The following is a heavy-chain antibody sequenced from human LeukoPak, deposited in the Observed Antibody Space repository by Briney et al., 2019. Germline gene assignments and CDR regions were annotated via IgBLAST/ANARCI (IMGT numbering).Heavy chain of an antibody. CDR1: GYTLTELS. CDR3: ARDNSVGDYAWWFDP. V-gene: IGHV1-24*01. J-gene: IGHJ5*02. Sequence: ASVKVSCKVSGYTLTELSMHWVRQAPGKGLEWMGGFDPEDGETIYAQKFQGRVTMTEDTSTDTAYMELSSLRSEDTAVYYCARDNSVGDYAWWFDPWGQGTLVTVSS. CDR2: FDPEDGET. D-gene: IGHD1-26*01.